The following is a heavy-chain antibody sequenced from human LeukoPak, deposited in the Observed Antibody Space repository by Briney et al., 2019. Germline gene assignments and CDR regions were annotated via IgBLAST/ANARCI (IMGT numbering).Heavy chain of an antibody. J-gene: IGHJ6*03. V-gene: IGHV4-59*01. CDR2: IYYSGST. CDR1: GGSISSYY. Sequence: PSETLSLTCTVSGGSISSYYWSWIRQPPGKGLEWIGYIYYSGSTNYNPSLKSRVTISVDTSKNQFSLKLSSVTAANTAVYYCARDRRSSGYPYYYYYYMDVWGKGTTVTVSS. D-gene: IGHD6-19*01. CDR3: ARDRRSSGYPYYYYYYMDV.